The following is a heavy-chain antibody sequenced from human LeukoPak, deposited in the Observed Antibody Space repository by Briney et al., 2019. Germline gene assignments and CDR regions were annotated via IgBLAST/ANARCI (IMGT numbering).Heavy chain of an antibody. CDR3: AKDSSITMVRGPPPYYFDY. CDR1: GFTFSGYA. D-gene: IGHD3-10*01. J-gene: IGHJ4*02. CDR2: ISGSGGST. V-gene: IGHV3-23*01. Sequence: PGGSLRLSCAASGFTFSGYAMSWVRQAPGKGLEWVSAISGSGGSTYYADSVKGRFTISRDNSKNTLYLQMNSLRAEDTAVYYCAKDSSITMVRGPPPYYFDYWGQGTLVTVSS.